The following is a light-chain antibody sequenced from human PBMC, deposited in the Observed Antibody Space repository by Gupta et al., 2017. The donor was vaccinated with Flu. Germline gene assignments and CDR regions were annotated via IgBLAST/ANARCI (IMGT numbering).Light chain of an antibody. CDR3: QREAGTPLT. V-gene: IGKV4-1*01. CDR2: WPS. Sequence: DIVMTQSPDSLAVSLGERATINCKSSQSVLYISNTKNYLAWYQQKPGQPPKLLIYWPSIREAGVPDRFTASGLGTDFTLTISSWKAKDVAVYYCQREAGTPLTFGGGTKLELK. J-gene: IGKJ4*01. CDR1: QSVLYISNTKNY.